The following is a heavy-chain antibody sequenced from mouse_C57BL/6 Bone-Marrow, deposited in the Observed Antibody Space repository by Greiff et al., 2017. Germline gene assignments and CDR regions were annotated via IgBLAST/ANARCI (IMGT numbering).Heavy chain of an antibody. CDR1: GFSLTSYA. D-gene: IGHD1-1*01. Sequence: QVQLQQSGPGLVAPSQSLSITCTVSGFSLTSYAISWVRQPPGKGLEWLGVIWTGGGTNYNSALKSRLSISKDNSKSQVFLKMNRLQTDDTARYYCARFYGSSYYYFDYWGQGTTLTVSS. CDR3: ARFYGSSYYYFDY. V-gene: IGHV2-9-1*01. CDR2: IWTGGGT. J-gene: IGHJ2*01.